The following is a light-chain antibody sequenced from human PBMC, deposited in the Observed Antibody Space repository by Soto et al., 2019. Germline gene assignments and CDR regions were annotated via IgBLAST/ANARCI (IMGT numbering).Light chain of an antibody. V-gene: IGKV1-39*01. J-gene: IGKJ1*01. CDR3: QQSYSTLWT. CDR1: QSISSY. Sequence: DIQMTQSPSSVSAYVGDRVSITCGSSQSISSYLNWYQQKPGKAPKLLIYAASSLQSGVPSRFSGSGSGTDFTLTISSLQPEDFATYYCQQSYSTLWTFGQGTKVDIK. CDR2: AAS.